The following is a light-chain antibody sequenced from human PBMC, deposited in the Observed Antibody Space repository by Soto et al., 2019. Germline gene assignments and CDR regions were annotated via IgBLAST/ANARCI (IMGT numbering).Light chain of an antibody. V-gene: IGLV9-49*01. CDR2: VGTGGIVG. CDR1: SGYSNYK. J-gene: IGLJ1*01. Sequence: QSVLTQPPSASASLGASVTITCTLSSGYSNYKVDWYQQRPGKGPRFVMRVGTGGIVGSKGDGIPDRFSVLGSGLNRYLTIKNIQEEHESDYHCGADHGSGSNFVYVFGTGTKLTVL. CDR3: GADHGSGSNFVYV.